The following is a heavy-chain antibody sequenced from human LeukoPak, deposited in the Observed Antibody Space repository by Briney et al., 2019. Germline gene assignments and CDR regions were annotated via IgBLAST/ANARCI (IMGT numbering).Heavy chain of an antibody. V-gene: IGHV4-34*01. CDR2: INHSGST. CDR3: ARGRLERRFYYGMDV. J-gene: IGHJ6*02. Sequence: SETLSLTCTVSGGSISSYYWSWIRQPPGKGLEWIGEINHSGSTNYNPSLKSRVTTSADTSKNQFSLKVSSVTAADTAVYYCARGRLERRFYYGMDVWGQGTTVTVSS. D-gene: IGHD1-1*01. CDR1: GGSISSYY.